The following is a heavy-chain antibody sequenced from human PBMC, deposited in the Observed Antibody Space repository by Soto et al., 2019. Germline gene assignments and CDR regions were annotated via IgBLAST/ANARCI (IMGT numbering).Heavy chain of an antibody. V-gene: IGHV4-39*01. D-gene: IGHD2-2*02. J-gene: IGHJ5*02. CDR1: EGNIINRSYY. Sequence: ETKGQTYTVFEGNIINRSYYWSWKREPPGKLLEWIGSIYYSGSTYYNPSLKSRVTISVDTSKNQFSLKLSSVTAADTAVYYCARHPVYRSSTSCYMAFWFDPWGQGTLVTRSS. CDR2: IYYSGST. CDR3: ARHPVYRSSTSCYMAFWFDP.